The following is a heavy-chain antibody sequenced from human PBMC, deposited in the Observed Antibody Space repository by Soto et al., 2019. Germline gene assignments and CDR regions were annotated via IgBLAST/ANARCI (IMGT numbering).Heavy chain of an antibody. CDR2: IYYSGST. Sequence: LGNPTQNPPPTCTLSGFSPNSKGAGVGWDRPPPGEGLGGVGSIYYSGSTYYNPSLKSRVTISVDTSKNQFSLKLSSVTAADTAVYYCARLLLDWDSSGYADYYYYGMDVWGQGTTVTVSS. CDR1: GFSPNSKGAG. V-gene: IGHV4-39*01. D-gene: IGHD3-22*01. CDR3: ARLLLDWDSSGYADYYYYGMDV. J-gene: IGHJ6*02.